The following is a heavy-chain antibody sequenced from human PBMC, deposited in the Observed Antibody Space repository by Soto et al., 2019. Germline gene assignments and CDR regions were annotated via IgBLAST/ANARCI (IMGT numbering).Heavy chain of an antibody. CDR3: AKALGYCSGGSCSGDSYSYDMDV. V-gene: IGHV3-23*01. D-gene: IGHD2-15*01. Sequence: EVQLLESGGGLVQPGGSLRLSCAASGFTFSSFAMNWVRQAPGKGLEWVSGISGSGSSTYFADSVKGRFTISRDKTKNTRDMQMNSLSAEDTAVYYCAKALGYCSGGSCSGDSYSYDMDVWGQGTTVTVSS. J-gene: IGHJ6*02. CDR2: ISGSGSST. CDR1: GFTFSSFA.